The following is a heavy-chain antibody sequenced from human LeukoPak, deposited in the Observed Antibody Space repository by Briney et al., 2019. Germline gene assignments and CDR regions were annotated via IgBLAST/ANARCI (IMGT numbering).Heavy chain of an antibody. CDR3: ASVLYGANGFDY. CDR2: FYYTGTR. D-gene: IGHD4-23*01. Sequence: PSETLSLTCTVSAASISGYHWSWIRQPPGEGLEWIAYFYYTGTRNYNPSLKSRVTVSVDTSKNQFSLTLTSVTAADTAVYYCASVLYGANGFDYWGQGTPVTVSS. CDR1: AASISGYH. V-gene: IGHV4-59*01. J-gene: IGHJ4*02.